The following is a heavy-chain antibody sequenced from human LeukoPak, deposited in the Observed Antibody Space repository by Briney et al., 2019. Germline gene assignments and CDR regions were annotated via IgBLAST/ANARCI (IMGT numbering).Heavy chain of an antibody. CDR3: ARGYSSNWNWFDP. CDR1: GGSISTYY. J-gene: IGHJ5*02. V-gene: IGHV4-59*01. D-gene: IGHD6-13*01. Sequence: PSETLSLTCSVSGGSISTYYWTWIRQPPGKGLEWVGYVYSSGSTKYNPSLRSRVTISLDTSKNQFSLRLISVTAADTAVYYCARGYSSNWNWFDPWGQGTLVTVSS. CDR2: VYSSGST.